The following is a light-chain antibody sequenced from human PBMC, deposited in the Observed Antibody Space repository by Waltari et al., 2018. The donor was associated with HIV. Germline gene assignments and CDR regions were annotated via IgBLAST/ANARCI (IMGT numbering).Light chain of an antibody. CDR1: SRDVGGSNY. V-gene: IGLV2-14*03. J-gene: IGLJ3*02. CDR2: DVS. CDR3: SSYTSSSTRV. Sequence: QSALTQPASVSGSPRQSITISCTGTSRDVGGSNYVSWYHRHPGKAPKLIIYDVSNRPSGVSNRFSGSKSGNRASLTISGLQAEDEADYYCSSYTSSSTRVFGGGTTVTVL.